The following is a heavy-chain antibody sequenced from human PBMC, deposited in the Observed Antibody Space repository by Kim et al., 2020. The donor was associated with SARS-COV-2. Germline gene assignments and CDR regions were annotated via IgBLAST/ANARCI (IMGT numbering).Heavy chain of an antibody. V-gene: IGHV4-59*01. D-gene: IGHD3-16*01. J-gene: IGHJ4*02. Sequence: SETLSLTCTVSGGSISPYYWSWIRQPPGNGLESIGYIYYTGSTKCNPSLKSRVTISVDTSKSQFSLTLNSVTAADTAVYYCVRGGTWFDYWGQGTLVTVPS. CDR3: VRGGTWFDY. CDR1: GGSISPYY. CDR2: IYYTGST.